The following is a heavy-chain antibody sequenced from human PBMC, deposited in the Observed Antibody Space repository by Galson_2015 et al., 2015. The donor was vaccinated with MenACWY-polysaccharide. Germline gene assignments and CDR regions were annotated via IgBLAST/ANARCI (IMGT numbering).Heavy chain of an antibody. CDR3: MREAGGCRSNSCYFDY. J-gene: IGHJ4*02. CDR2: IRQDGSEK. D-gene: IGHD2-2*01. Sequence: SLRLSCAASGFTFSSYYMSWVRQAPGKGLEWVANIRQDGSEKYYADSVKGRFTISRDNAKNSLYLQMNSLRVEDTAVYYCMREAGGCRSNSCYFDYWGQGTLVTVSS. V-gene: IGHV3-7*01. CDR1: GFTFSSYY.